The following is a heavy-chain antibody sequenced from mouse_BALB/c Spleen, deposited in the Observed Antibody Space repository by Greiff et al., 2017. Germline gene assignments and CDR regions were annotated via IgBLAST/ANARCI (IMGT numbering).Heavy chain of an antibody. CDR3: ARSWDVAY. D-gene: IGHD4-1*01. V-gene: IGHV5-17*02. CDR1: GFTFSSFG. CDR2: ISSGSSTI. Sequence: EVKLEESGGGLVQPGGSRKLSCAASGFTFSSFGMHWVRQAPEKGLEWVAYISSGSSTIYYADTVKGRFTISRDNPKNTLFLQMTSLRSEDTAMYYCARSWDVAYWGQGTLVTVSA. J-gene: IGHJ3*01.